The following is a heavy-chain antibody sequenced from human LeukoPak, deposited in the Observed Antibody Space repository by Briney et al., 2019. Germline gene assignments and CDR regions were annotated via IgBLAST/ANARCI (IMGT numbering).Heavy chain of an antibody. CDR3: AHEKRYSFDLFAN. V-gene: IGHV2-5*02. Sequence: SGPTLVKPTQTLTLTCIFSGFSLSSRGVGVGWIRQPPGKALEWLALIYWDDDKLYNTYLKSRLTITKDTSKNQVVLTTTNMDPVDTATYYCAHEKRYSFDLFANWGQGTLVTVSS. CDR2: IYWDDDK. D-gene: IGHD5-18*01. J-gene: IGHJ4*02. CDR1: GFSLSSRGVG.